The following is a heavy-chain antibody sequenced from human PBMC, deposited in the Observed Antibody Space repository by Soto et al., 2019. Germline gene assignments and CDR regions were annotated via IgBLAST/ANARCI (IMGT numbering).Heavy chain of an antibody. V-gene: IGHV4-59*01. CDR2: IYYSGST. CDR3: ARGWAAAGHYYYYGMDV. J-gene: IGHJ6*02. CDR1: GGSFSGYY. Sequence: SETLSLTCAVYGGSFSGYYWSWIRQPPGKGLEWIGYIYYSGSTNYNPSLKSRVTISVDTSNNLFSLKLSSVTAADTAVYYCARGWAAAGHYYYYGMDVWGQGTTVTVSS. D-gene: IGHD6-13*01.